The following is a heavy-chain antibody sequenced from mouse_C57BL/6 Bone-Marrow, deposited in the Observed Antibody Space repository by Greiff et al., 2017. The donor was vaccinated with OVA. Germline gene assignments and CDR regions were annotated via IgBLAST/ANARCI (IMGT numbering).Heavy chain of an antibody. J-gene: IGHJ1*03. CDR2: IDPENGDT. D-gene: IGHD1-1*01. CDR3: TTPYYYGSSHGYFDV. CDR1: GFNIKDDY. Sequence: EVQLQQPGAELVKPGASVKLSCTASGFNIKDDYMHWVKQRPEQGLEWIGWIDPENGDTEYASKFQGKATITADTSSNTAYLQLSSLTSEDTAVYYCTTPYYYGSSHGYFDVWGTGTTVTVSS. V-gene: IGHV14-4*01.